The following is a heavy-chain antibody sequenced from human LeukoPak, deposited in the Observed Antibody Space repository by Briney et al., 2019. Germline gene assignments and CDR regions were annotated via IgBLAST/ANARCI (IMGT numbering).Heavy chain of an antibody. CDR3: AKIPWYYYGSGSNEGDY. V-gene: IGHV3-23*01. CDR1: GFDFDDHA. D-gene: IGHD3-10*01. Sequence: GGSLRLSCVGSGFDFDDHAMHWVRQAPGKGLEWVSAISGSGGSTYYADSVKGRFTISRDNSKNTLYLQMNSLRAEDTAVYYCAKIPWYYYGSGSNEGDYWGQGTLVTVSS. CDR2: ISGSGGST. J-gene: IGHJ4*02.